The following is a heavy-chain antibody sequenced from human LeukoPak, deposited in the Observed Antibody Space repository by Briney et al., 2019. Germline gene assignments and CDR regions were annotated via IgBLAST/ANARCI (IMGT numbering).Heavy chain of an antibody. J-gene: IGHJ5*02. V-gene: IGHV4-4*07. D-gene: IGHD3-22*01. CDR3: ARVDPYDSSGPT. CDR1: GGSISSYY. CDR2: IYTSGST. Sequence: SETLSLTCTVSGGSISSYYWSWIRQPAGKGLEWIGRIYTSGSTNYNPSLRSRVTISADMSKNQFSLKLNSVTAADTAVYYCARVDPYDSSGPTWGQGTLVTVSS.